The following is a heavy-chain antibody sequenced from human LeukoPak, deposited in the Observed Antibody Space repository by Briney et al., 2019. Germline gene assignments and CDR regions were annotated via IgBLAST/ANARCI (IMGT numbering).Heavy chain of an antibody. Sequence: PGGSLRLSCAASGFTFSNYWMHWVRQVPGKGLVWVSRINDDGSATFYADSVKGRFTISRDNSKNTLYLQMNSLRAEDTAVYYCAKSGPYYDSSGTFDYWGQGTLVTVSS. CDR2: INDDGSAT. CDR3: AKSGPYYDSSGTFDY. CDR1: GFTFSNYW. J-gene: IGHJ4*02. D-gene: IGHD3-22*01. V-gene: IGHV3-74*01.